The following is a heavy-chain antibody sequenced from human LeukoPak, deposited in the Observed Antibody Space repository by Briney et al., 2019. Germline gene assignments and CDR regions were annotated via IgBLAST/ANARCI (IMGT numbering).Heavy chain of an antibody. CDR2: VHHSGST. D-gene: IGHD3-22*01. J-gene: IGHJ4*02. CDR3: ARVGDTSDYFYYLDY. V-gene: IGHV4-59*01. CDR1: GASINGYY. Sequence: SATLSLTCAVSGASINGYYWSWIRPPPGEGLEWIGYVHHSGSTNYNPSLKSRVTMSVDKSKTQFSLKVTSVSAADTAMYYCARVGDTSDYFYYLDYWGQGILVTVSS.